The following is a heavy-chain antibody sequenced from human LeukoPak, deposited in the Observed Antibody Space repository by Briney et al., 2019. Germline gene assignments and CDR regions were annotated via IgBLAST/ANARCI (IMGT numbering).Heavy chain of an antibody. J-gene: IGHJ4*02. V-gene: IGHV1-18*01. CDR1: GYTFTSYG. CDR3: ASSEYYYDSSGHYAADY. D-gene: IGHD3-22*01. Sequence: ASVKVSCKASGYTFTSYGISWVRQAPGQGLEWMGWISAYNGNTNYAQKLQGRVTMTTDTSTSTAYMELRSLRSDDTAVYYCASSEYYYDSSGHYAADYWGQGTLVTVSS. CDR2: ISAYNGNT.